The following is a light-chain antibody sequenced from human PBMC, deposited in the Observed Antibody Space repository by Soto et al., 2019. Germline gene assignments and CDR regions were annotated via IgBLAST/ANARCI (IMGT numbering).Light chain of an antibody. Sequence: DIGMAQSTTSLSVSVGDSVTMNCRTSQSIATYLNWHQQKPGKAPKLLIYAASSLQSGVPSRFSGSGSGTEFTLTITSLRPDDFATYYCQQSYSSLWTFGHGTNVDI. CDR2: AAS. CDR3: QQSYSSLWT. V-gene: IGKV1-39*01. CDR1: QSIATY. J-gene: IGKJ1*01.